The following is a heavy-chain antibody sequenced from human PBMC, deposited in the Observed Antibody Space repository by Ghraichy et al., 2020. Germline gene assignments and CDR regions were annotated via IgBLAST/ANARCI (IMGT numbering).Heavy chain of an antibody. J-gene: IGHJ4*02. CDR2: ISGSGGGT. CDR3: AKALLGVATTPFDY. V-gene: IGHV3-23*01. Sequence: LSLTCAASGFTFSSYAMSWVRQAPGKGLEWVSAISGSGGGTYYADSVKGRFTISRDNSKNTLYLQMNSLRAEDTAVYYCAKALLGVATTPFDYWGQGTLVTVSS. CDR1: GFTFSSYA. D-gene: IGHD5-12*01.